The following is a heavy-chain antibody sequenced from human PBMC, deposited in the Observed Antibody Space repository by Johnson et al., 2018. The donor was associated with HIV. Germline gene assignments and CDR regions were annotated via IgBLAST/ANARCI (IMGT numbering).Heavy chain of an antibody. CDR3: ARGGGSSSWYQADAFDI. V-gene: IGHV3-66*02. CDR2: IYSDGST. J-gene: IGHJ3*02. CDR1: GFTVSSNY. D-gene: IGHD6-13*01. Sequence: VQLVESGGGVVQPGRSVRLYCAASGFTVSSNYISWVRQAPGRGLEWVSLIYSDGSTYYADSVKGRFTISRDDSKNTLYLQMSSLRAEDTAVYYCARGGGSSSWYQADAFDIWGQGTIVTVSS.